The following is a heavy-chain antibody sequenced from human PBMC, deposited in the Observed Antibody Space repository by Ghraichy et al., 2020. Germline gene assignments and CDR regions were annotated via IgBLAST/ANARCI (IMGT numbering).Heavy chain of an antibody. CDR3: ARGRVSTSRYGMDV. CDR2: IYYSGST. Sequence: SETLSLTCTVSGGSISSYYWSWIRQPPGKGLEWIGYIYYSGSTNYNPSLKSRVTISVDTSKNQFSLKLSSVTAADTAVYYCARGRVSTSRYGMDVWGQGTTVTVSS. J-gene: IGHJ6*02. D-gene: IGHD2-2*01. CDR1: GGSISSYY. V-gene: IGHV4-59*01.